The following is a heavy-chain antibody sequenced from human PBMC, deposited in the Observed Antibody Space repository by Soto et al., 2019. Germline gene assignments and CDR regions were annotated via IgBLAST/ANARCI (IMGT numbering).Heavy chain of an antibody. J-gene: IGHJ4*02. Sequence: SETLSLTCTVSGGSISSSSYYWGWIRQPPGKGLDWIGSIYYSGSTYYTPSLKSRVTISVDTSKNQFSLKLSSVTAADTAVYYCARLGCSSGWFQFDYWGQGTLVTVSS. D-gene: IGHD6-19*01. CDR2: IYYSGST. V-gene: IGHV4-39*01. CDR1: GGSISSSSYY. CDR3: ARLGCSSGWFQFDY.